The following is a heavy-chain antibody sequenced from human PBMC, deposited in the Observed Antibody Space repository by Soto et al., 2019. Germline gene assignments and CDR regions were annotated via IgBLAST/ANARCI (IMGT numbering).Heavy chain of an antibody. V-gene: IGHV3-23*01. J-gene: IGHJ4*02. CDR2: IRETGNT. Sequence: EVQILQSGGGLEQPGGSLRLSCAASGFTFSNYAMSWIRQAPGKGLEWVSTIRETGNTYYADSVRGRFATSRDNYENTLYLQMSSLRAEDTAVYYCPKQQMGVIRALDYWGQGTLVTVSS. CDR1: GFTFSNYA. CDR3: PKQQMGVIRALDY. D-gene: IGHD1-26*01.